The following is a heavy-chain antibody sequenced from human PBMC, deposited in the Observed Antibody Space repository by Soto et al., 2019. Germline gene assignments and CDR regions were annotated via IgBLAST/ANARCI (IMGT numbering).Heavy chain of an antibody. CDR2: IDAGNGNT. V-gene: IGHV1-3*01. D-gene: IGHD3-10*01. CDR1: GXTSTNYA. CDR3: AREGSTYGSTFDY. J-gene: IGHJ4*02. Sequence: ASVKVSCKASGXTSTNYAVHWVRQAPGQRLEWMGRIDAGNGNTKYSQKFQGRVTITTDTSASTAYMELSSLRSEDTAVYYCAREGSTYGSTFDYWGQGTLVTVSS.